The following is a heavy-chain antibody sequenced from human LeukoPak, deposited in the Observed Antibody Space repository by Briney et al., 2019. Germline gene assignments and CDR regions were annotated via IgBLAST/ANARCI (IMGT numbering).Heavy chain of an antibody. CDR1: GFSFSDHY. V-gene: IGHV3-11*01. Sequence: GGSLRLSCAASGFSFSDHYMGWVRQAPGKGLGWVSYISGSGSTIYYAASVRGRFTSPRDNAKDSPYLQMNSLRAEDTAKYYCAREGITIFGVANSNWFDPWGQGTLVTVSS. CDR3: AREGITIFGVANSNWFDP. D-gene: IGHD3-3*01. CDR2: ISGSGSTI. J-gene: IGHJ5*02.